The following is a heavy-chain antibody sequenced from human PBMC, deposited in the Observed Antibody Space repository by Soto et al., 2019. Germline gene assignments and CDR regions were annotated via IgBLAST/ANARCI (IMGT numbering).Heavy chain of an antibody. CDR1: GDSFSSYA. CDR2: IIPIFGTP. V-gene: IGHV1-69*01. D-gene: IGHD3-10*01. J-gene: IGHJ4*02. CDR3: ATGGNYYGPSALAY. Sequence: QVQLVQSVAEVKKPGSSVKVSCKASGDSFSSYAISWVRQAPRHGLEWMGRIIPIFGTPNYAQRVEGRVTRTADESTSTANIELSSLRSDDTAVYYCATGGNYYGPSALAYWGQGTLVTVSS.